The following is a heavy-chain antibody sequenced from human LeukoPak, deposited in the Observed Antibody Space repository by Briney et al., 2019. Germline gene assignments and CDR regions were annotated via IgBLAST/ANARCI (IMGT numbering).Heavy chain of an antibody. J-gene: IGHJ4*02. CDR1: GFTFSSYG. V-gene: IGHV3-23*01. Sequence: GGTLRLSCAASGFTFSSYGMSWVRQAPGKGLEWVSAISGSGGSIYYADFVKGRFTMSRDNSKNTLYLQMNSLTAEDTAVYSCAKDNNGWAFDFWGQGTLVTVSS. D-gene: IGHD6-19*01. CDR3: AKDNNGWAFDF. CDR2: ISGSGGSI.